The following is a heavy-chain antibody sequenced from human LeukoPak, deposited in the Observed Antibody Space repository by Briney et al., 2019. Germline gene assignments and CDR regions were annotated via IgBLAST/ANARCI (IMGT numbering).Heavy chain of an antibody. CDR2: ISWNSGSI. CDR1: GFTFDDYA. Sequence: SGWSLRLSCAASGFTFDDYAMHWVRQAPGKGLEWVSGISWNSGSIGYADSVKGRFTISRDNAKNSLFLQMNSLRAEDTALYYCAKGVYYDKKNYFDYWGQETLVTVSS. D-gene: IGHD3-22*01. CDR3: AKGVYYDKKNYFDY. V-gene: IGHV3-9*01. J-gene: IGHJ4*02.